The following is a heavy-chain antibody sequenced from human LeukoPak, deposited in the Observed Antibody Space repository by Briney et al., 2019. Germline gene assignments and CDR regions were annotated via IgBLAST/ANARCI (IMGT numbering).Heavy chain of an antibody. V-gene: IGHV3-7*01. J-gene: IGHJ3*02. CDR1: GFTFSDYW. D-gene: IGHD6-19*01. Sequence: GGSLRLSCAASGFTFSDYWMSWVRQAPGKGLEWVANIKQDGNEKYYVDSVKGRFTISRDNAKTSLYLYMNSLRAEDTAVYSCARHQWLVFDAFDIWGQGTMVTVSS. CDR3: ARHQWLVFDAFDI. CDR2: IKQDGNEK.